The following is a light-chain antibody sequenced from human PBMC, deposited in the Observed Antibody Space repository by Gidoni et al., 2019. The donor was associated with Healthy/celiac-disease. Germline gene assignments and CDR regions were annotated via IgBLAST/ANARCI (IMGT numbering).Light chain of an antibody. CDR1: QSVLYSSNNKNY. CDR2: WAS. CDR3: QQYYSTPYT. Sequence: ATINCKSSQSVLYSSNNKNYLAWYQQKPGQPPKLLIYWASTRQSGVPDRFSGSGSGTDFTLTISSLQAEDVAVYYCQQYYSTPYTFGQGTKLEIK. V-gene: IGKV4-1*01. J-gene: IGKJ2*01.